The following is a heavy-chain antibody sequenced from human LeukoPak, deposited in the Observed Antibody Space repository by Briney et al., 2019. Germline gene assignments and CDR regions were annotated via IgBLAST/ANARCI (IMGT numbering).Heavy chain of an antibody. CDR1: GGSISSGDYY. Sequence: PSQTLSLTCTVSGGSISSGDYYWSWIRQPPGKGLEWIGYIYYSGSTYYNPSLKSRVTISVDTSKNQFSLKLSSVTAADTAVYYCASDCGGDCYYGMDVWGQGTTVTVSS. J-gene: IGHJ6*02. CDR2: IYYSGST. CDR3: ASDCGGDCYYGMDV. D-gene: IGHD2-21*01. V-gene: IGHV4-30-4*01.